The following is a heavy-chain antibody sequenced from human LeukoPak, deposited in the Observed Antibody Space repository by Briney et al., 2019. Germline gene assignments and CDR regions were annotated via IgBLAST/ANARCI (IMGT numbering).Heavy chain of an antibody. Sequence: SSVTVSCMTSVYTFSNFGIHWVRQAPGQGLEGMGWISGNNDNPNYGQKFQGRLTVTTNSSTSTAYMALRNLRFDDTAVYYCARDGTSTDDYWGQGTLVTVSS. CDR1: VYTFSNFG. V-gene: IGHV1-18*01. J-gene: IGHJ4*02. D-gene: IGHD2-2*01. CDR3: ARDGTSTDDY. CDR2: ISGNNDNP.